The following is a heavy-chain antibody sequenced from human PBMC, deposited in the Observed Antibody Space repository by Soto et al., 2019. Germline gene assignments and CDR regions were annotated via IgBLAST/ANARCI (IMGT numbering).Heavy chain of an antibody. D-gene: IGHD4-17*01. V-gene: IGHV3-48*01. J-gene: IGHJ4*02. CDR2: ISSTSTTM. Sequence: GGSLRLSCAASGFTFSIYSMNWVRQAPGKGLEWVSYISSTSTTMYYADSVKGRFSISRDNAKNSLYLQMNSLRAEDTAVYYCARDDLIEYGDLEYWGQGTLVTVSS. CDR1: GFTFSIYS. CDR3: ARDDLIEYGDLEY.